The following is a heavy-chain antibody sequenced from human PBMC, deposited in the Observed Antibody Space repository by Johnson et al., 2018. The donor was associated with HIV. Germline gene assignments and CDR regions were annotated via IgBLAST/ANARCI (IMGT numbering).Heavy chain of an antibody. Sequence: VQLVESGGGLVQPGGSLRLSCAASGFTFSSYWMNWVRQAPGKGLEWVANINPDGSEKYDLDSEKGRFTISRDNAEHSLYLQMNSLRVDDTAMYYCVRGRDSTGDGGAFDIWGQGTMVTVSS. V-gene: IGHV3-7*05. CDR1: GFTFSSYW. CDR3: VRGRDSTGDGGAFDI. J-gene: IGHJ3*02. D-gene: IGHD7-27*01. CDR2: INPDGSEK.